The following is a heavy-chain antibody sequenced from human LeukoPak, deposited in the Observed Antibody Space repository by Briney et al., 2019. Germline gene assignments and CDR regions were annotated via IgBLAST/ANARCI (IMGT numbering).Heavy chain of an antibody. J-gene: IGHJ4*02. D-gene: IGHD4-17*01. Sequence: PGGSLRLSCAASGFTFSSYAMGWVRQAPGKGLVWVSRLKSDGSTAMYADSVQGRFTISRDNARNTVHLLMSSLTVEDTGVYYCARGIYGDPVAFDSWGQGALVTVSS. V-gene: IGHV3-74*03. CDR3: ARGIYGDPVAFDS. CDR1: GFTFSSYA. CDR2: LKSDGSTA.